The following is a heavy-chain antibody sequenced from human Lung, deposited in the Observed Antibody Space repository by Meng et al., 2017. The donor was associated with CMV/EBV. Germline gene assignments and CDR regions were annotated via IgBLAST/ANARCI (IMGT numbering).Heavy chain of an antibody. CDR2: TSYDGTDK. J-gene: IGHJ4*02. CDR1: GFTFSNYA. CDR3: ARQDGLKMGGPFFDD. D-gene: IGHD3-16*01. V-gene: IGHV3-30-3*01. Sequence: SCAASGFTFSNYAMHWVRQAPGRGLEWVAVTSYDGTDKYYADSVKGRFTISRDNSKNTLILEMNRLKIEDTAVFYCARQDGLKMGGPFFDDWGQGXLVTVSS.